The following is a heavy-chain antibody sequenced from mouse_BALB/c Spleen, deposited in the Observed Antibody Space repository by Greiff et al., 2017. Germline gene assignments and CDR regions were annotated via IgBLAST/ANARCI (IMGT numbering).Heavy chain of an antibody. CDR2: IRNKANGYTT. V-gene: IGHV7-3*02. Sequence: DVHLVESGGGLVQPGGSLRLSCATSGFTFTDYYMSWVRQPPGKALEWLGFIRNKANGYTTEYSASVKGRFTISRDNSQSILYLQMNTLRAEDSATYYCARDTSNYYGSSLDYWGQGTTLTVSS. CDR3: ARDTSNYYGSSLDY. CDR1: GFTFTDYY. J-gene: IGHJ2*01. D-gene: IGHD1-1*01.